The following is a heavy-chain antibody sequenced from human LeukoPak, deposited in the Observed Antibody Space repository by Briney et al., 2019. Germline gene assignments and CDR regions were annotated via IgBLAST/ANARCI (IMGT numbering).Heavy chain of an antibody. Sequence: ASVKVSCKVSGYTLTELSMHWVRQAPGKGLEWMGGFDPEDGETIYAQKFQGRVTMTEDTSTDTAYMELNSLRAEDTAVYYCAKDPSSSWYLFPFDYWGQGTLVTVSS. J-gene: IGHJ4*02. D-gene: IGHD6-13*01. CDR1: GYTLTELS. CDR3: AKDPSSSWYLFPFDY. CDR2: FDPEDGET. V-gene: IGHV1-24*01.